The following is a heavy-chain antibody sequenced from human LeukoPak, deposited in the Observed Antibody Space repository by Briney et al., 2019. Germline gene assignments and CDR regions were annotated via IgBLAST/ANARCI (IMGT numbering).Heavy chain of an antibody. Sequence: GASVTVSFTVSGYTLTELSMHWVRQAPGKGLEWMGGFDPEDGETIYAQKFQGRVTMTEDTSTDTAYMELSSLRSEDTAVYYCATGEVGAGAQDYWGQGTLVTVSS. CDR3: ATGEVGAGAQDY. D-gene: IGHD1-26*01. V-gene: IGHV1-24*01. CDR1: GYTLTELS. J-gene: IGHJ4*02. CDR2: FDPEDGET.